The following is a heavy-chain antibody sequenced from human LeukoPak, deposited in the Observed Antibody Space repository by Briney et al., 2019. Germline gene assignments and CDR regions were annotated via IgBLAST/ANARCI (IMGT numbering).Heavy chain of an antibody. CDR3: AGRSRNYYDS. CDR1: GGSISSSSYY. D-gene: IGHD1-1*01. CDR2: IYTSGST. V-gene: IGHV4-61*05. Sequence: SETLSLTCTVSGGSISSSSYYWGWIRQPPGKGLEWIGYIYTSGSTDYNPSLKSRVTISVATSKNQFSLNLSSVTAADTAVYYCAGRSRNYYDSWGQGTLVTVSS. J-gene: IGHJ4*02.